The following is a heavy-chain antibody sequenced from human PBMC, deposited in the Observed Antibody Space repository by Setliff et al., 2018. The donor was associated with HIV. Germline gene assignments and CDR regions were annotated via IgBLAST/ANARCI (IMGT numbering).Heavy chain of an antibody. CDR2: INHSGLT. CDR3: ARLRTNWDYDFWSGHISSDYFDY. J-gene: IGHJ4*02. CDR1: GGSLSGYY. V-gene: IGHV4-34*01. D-gene: IGHD3-3*01. Sequence: SETLSLTCAVYGGSLSGYYWSWIRQPPGKGLEWIGEINHSGLTNYNPSLKSRVTISVDTSKNQFSLKLSSVTAVDTAVYYCARLRTNWDYDFWSGHISSDYFDYWGQGTLVTVSS.